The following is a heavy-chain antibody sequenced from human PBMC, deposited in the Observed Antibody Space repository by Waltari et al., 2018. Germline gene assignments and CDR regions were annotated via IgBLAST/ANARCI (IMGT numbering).Heavy chain of an antibody. CDR3: ARHPIWFGGPRFDY. V-gene: IGHV4-38-2*02. Sequence: QVQLQESGPGLVKPSETLSLTCTVSGYSISSGYYWGWIRQPPGKGLEWIGEINHSGSTNYNPSLKSRVTISVDTSKNQFSLKLSSVTAADTAVYYCARHPIWFGGPRFDYWGQGTLVTVSS. CDR1: GYSISSGYY. D-gene: IGHD3-10*01. J-gene: IGHJ4*02. CDR2: INHSGST.